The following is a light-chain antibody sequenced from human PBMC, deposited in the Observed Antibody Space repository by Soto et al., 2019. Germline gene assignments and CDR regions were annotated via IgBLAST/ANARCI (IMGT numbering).Light chain of an antibody. CDR3: LLVYRGPGV. CDR2: HTS. Sequence: QAVVTQEPSLTVSPGETVTLTCGSSTGAVTSGHYSYWFQQKPGQAPRTLIYHTSNKHSWTPARFSGSLFGGKAALTLSGAQPEDEAEYYCLLVYRGPGVFGGGTKVTVL. CDR1: TGAVTSGHY. J-gene: IGLJ2*01. V-gene: IGLV7-46*01.